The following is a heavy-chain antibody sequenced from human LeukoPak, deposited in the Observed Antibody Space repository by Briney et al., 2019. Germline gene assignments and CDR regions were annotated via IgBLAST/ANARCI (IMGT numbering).Heavy chain of an antibody. Sequence: GGSLRLSCAASGFTFSDYYMSWIRQAPGKGLEWVPYISSSGSTIYYADSVKGRFTISRDNAKNSLYLQMNSLRAEDTAVYYCARQWYSSGWRRKPLDYWGQGTLVTVSS. CDR2: ISSSGSTI. CDR1: GFTFSDYY. D-gene: IGHD6-19*01. V-gene: IGHV3-11*01. CDR3: ARQWYSSGWRRKPLDY. J-gene: IGHJ4*02.